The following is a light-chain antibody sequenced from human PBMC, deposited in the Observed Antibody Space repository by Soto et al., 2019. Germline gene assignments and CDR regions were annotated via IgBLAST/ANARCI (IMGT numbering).Light chain of an antibody. V-gene: IGKV1-5*03. CDR1: QSIDTS. Sequence: DIQMTQSPSTLSASIGDRVTITCRASQSIDTSLAWYQQKPGKAPKLLIYKASSLQSAVPSRFSGSGSGTEFTLTISSLQPDDFATYSCQHYNAYSRTFGQGTKVEVK. J-gene: IGKJ1*01. CDR3: QHYNAYSRT. CDR2: KAS.